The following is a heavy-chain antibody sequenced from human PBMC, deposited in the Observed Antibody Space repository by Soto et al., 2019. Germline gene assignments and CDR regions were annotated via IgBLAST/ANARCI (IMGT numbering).Heavy chain of an antibody. CDR3: ARDGITMIVGPGAFDI. V-gene: IGHV1-69*06. J-gene: IGHJ3*02. CDR1: GSTFSSYA. Sequence: SVKVSCKASGSTFSSYAISWVRQAPGQGLEWMGGIIPIFGTANYAQKFQGRVTITADKSTSTAYMELSSLRSEDTAVYYCARDGITMIVGPGAFDIWGQGTMVTVSS. D-gene: IGHD3-22*01. CDR2: IIPIFGTA.